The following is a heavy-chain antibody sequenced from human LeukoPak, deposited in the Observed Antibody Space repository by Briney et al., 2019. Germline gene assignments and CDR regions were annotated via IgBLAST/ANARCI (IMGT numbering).Heavy chain of an antibody. J-gene: IGHJ5*02. CDR3: ARGFKGPRSSGWHNWFDP. D-gene: IGHD6-19*01. V-gene: IGHV1-8*01. CDR2: MNPNSGNT. CDR1: GYTFTSYD. Sequence: ASVKVSCKASGYTFTSYDINWVRQATGQGLEWMGWMNPNSGNTGYAQKFQGRVTMTRNTSISTAYMELSSLRSEDTAVYYCARGFKGPRSSGWHNWFDPWGQGTLVTVSS.